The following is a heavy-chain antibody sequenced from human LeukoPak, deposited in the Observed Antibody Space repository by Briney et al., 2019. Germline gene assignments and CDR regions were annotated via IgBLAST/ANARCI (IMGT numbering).Heavy chain of an antibody. CDR1: AFNFGVVA. V-gene: IGHV3-49*03. CDR2: IRHREYGGTA. CDR3: ARERAGAVDH. Sequence: PGRSLRLSCATSAFNFGVVAMDWLRQAPGRGLEWVGFIRHREYGGTAEYAACVNGRFAISRDDSKSIVYLQMNDLRTEDTGVYYCARERAGAVDHWGLGTLVTVSS. J-gene: IGHJ4*02.